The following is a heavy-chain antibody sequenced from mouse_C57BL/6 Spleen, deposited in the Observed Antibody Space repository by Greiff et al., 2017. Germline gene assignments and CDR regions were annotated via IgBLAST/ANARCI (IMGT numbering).Heavy chain of an antibody. CDR3: ARKNPVVTSMDY. J-gene: IGHJ4*01. CDR2: IYPGDGDT. Sequence: QVQLQQSGPELVKPGASVKISCKASGYAFSSSWMNWVKQRPGKGLEWIGRIYPGDGDTNYNGKFKGKATLTADKSSSTAYMQLSSLTSEDSAVYFCARKNPVVTSMDYWGQGTSVTVSS. V-gene: IGHV1-82*01. CDR1: GYAFSSSW. D-gene: IGHD1-1*01.